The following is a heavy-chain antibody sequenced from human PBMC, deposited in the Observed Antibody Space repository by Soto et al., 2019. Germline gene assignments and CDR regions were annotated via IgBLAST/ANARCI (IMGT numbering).Heavy chain of an antibody. CDR3: VKEGPQFDFEY. Sequence: GGSLRLSCAASGFTFDDYAMHWVRQAPGKGLEWVSGISWNSDTIGYADSVKGRFTISRDNAKNFLYLQLNSLRAEDTALYYWVKEGPQFDFEYWGQGTLVTVSS. D-gene: IGHD3-16*01. V-gene: IGHV3-9*01. CDR1: GFTFDDYA. J-gene: IGHJ4*02. CDR2: ISWNSDTI.